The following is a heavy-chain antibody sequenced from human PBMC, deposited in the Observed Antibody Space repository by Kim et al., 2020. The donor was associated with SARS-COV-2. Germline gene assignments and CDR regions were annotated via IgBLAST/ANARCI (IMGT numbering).Heavy chain of an antibody. CDR2: ISDNGGET. V-gene: IGHV3-23*01. CDR1: GFTFSNSP. J-gene: IGHJ4*02. CDR3: AKDHYSSSFGEF. D-gene: IGHD6-6*01. Sequence: GGSLRLSCAASGFTFSNSPMGWVRQAPEKGLEWVSRISDNGGETHYTDSVRGRFTISRDNSKNTLYLQMNSLRAEDTAIYYCAKDHYSSSFGEFWGRGTL.